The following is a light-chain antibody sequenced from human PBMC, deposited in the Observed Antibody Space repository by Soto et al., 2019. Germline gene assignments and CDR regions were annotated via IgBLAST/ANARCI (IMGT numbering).Light chain of an antibody. CDR3: QQYVIPVT. Sequence: EIVLTQSPGTLSLSQGEGATLPCRASQSISGNYLAWSKQQPGQATSLLIYGASNRATGIPERFSGSGSGTDFTLTIRRLEPQDSAIYYCQQYVIPVTFGQGTRLDIK. V-gene: IGKV3-20*01. CDR1: QSISGNY. J-gene: IGKJ5*01. CDR2: GAS.